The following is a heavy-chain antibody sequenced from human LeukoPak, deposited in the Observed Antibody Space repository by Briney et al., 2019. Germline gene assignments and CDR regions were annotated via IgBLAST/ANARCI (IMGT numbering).Heavy chain of an antibody. CDR1: GFTFDDYA. J-gene: IGHJ4*02. CDR2: ISWNSGSI. Sequence: GRSLRLSCAASGFTFDDYAMHWVRQAPGKGLEWVSGISWNSGSIGYADSVKGRFTISRDNAKNSLYLQMNSLRAEDTALYYCAKDMKARWFGDGGSFDYWGQGTLVNVSS. V-gene: IGHV3-9*01. CDR3: AKDMKARWFGDGGSFDY. D-gene: IGHD3-10*01.